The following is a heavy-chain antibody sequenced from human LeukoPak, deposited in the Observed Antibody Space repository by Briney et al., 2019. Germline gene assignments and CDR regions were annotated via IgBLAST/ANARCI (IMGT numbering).Heavy chain of an antibody. V-gene: IGHV3-66*01. Sequence: PGGSLRLSCAASGLTVSRNYMSWVRQAPGKGLEWVSTIYSSGSTYYADSVKGRFTISRDNSKNTLYLQMSSLRAEDTAVYYCVKDLPSGGGVDYWGQGTLVTVSS. CDR2: IYSSGST. J-gene: IGHJ4*02. D-gene: IGHD3-10*01. CDR1: GLTVSRNY. CDR3: VKDLPSGGGVDY.